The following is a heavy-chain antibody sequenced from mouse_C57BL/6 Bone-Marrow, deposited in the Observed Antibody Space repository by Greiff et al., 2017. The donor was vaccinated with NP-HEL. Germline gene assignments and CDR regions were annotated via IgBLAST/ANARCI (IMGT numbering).Heavy chain of an antibody. J-gene: IGHJ2*01. D-gene: IGHD2-2*01. V-gene: IGHV7-3*01. CDR1: GFTFTDYY. Sequence: EVQLVESGGGLVQPGGSLSLSCAASGFTFTDYYMSWVRQPPGKALEWLSFIRNKANGYTTEYSASVKGRFTISRDNSQSILYLQMNALRAEDSATYYCARFPSTMVTTDYWGQGTTLTVSS. CDR2: IRNKANGYTT. CDR3: ARFPSTMVTTDY.